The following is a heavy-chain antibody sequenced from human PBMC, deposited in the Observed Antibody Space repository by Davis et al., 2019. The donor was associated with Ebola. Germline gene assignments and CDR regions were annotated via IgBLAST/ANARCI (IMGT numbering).Heavy chain of an antibody. J-gene: IGHJ6*04. V-gene: IGHV3-33*01. D-gene: IGHD3-3*01. CDR1: GFTFSSHG. Sequence: PGGSLRLSCAASGFTFSSHGMHWVRQAPGKGLEWVAVIWYEGNSKYYADSVKGRFTISRDNSKNPLYLQMNSLRAEDTAVYYCARDPPESDYDFWSGNGMDVWGKGTTVTVSS. CDR3: ARDPPESDYDFWSGNGMDV. CDR2: IWYEGNSK.